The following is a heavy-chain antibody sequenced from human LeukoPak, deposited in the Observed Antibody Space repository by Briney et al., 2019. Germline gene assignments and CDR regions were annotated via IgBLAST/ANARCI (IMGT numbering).Heavy chain of an antibody. V-gene: IGHV4-39*07. J-gene: IGHJ4*02. CDR3: ARENIVSTRDFDS. CDR1: GGSIYTGDYY. Sequence: SETLSLTCTVSGGSIYTGDYYWAWIRQPPGEGLEWIGSLFYSGDMYYNPSLKSRVTISVDTSENQFSLNLKSVTAADTAVYYCARENIVSTRDFDSWGQGMLVTVSS. CDR2: LFYSGDM. D-gene: IGHD5/OR15-5a*01.